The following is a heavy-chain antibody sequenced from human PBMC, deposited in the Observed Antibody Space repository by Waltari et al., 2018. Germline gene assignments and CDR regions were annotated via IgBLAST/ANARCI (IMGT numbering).Heavy chain of an antibody. D-gene: IGHD1-1*01. CDR3: ARGSGYFFDY. CDR2: VCSGGST. Sequence: EVQLLESGGGLVQPGGSLRLSCAASAFTFSSYAMRWVRQAPGKGREWVSTVCSGGSTYYADSVKGRFTISKDSPQNTLYLQMSSLRAEDTAVYYCARGSGYFFDYWGQGTLVTVSS. CDR1: AFTFSSYA. J-gene: IGHJ4*02. V-gene: IGHV3-23*01.